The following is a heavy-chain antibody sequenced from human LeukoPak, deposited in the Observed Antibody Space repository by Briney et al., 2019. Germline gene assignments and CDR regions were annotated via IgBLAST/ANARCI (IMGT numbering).Heavy chain of an antibody. Sequence: SETLSLTCTVPGGSISSYYWSWIRQPAGKGLEWIGRIYTSGSTNYNPSLKSRVTMSVDTSKNQFSLKLSSVTAADTAVYYCAIADVDTAMADAYDAFDIWGQGTMVTVSS. CDR3: AIADVDTAMADAYDAFDI. D-gene: IGHD5-18*01. CDR2: IYTSGST. CDR1: GGSISSYY. V-gene: IGHV4-4*07. J-gene: IGHJ3*02.